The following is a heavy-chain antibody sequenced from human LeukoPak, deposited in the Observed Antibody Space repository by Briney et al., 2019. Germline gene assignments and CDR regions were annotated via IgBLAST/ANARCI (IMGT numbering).Heavy chain of an antibody. CDR1: GGSISSYY. V-gene: IGHV4-59*08. J-gene: IGHJ3*02. CDR2: IYSSGST. D-gene: IGHD1/OR15-1a*01. Sequence: SETLSLTCTVSGGSISSYYWNWIRQPPGKGLEWIGCIYSSGSTNYNPSLKSRVTISVDTSKNQFSLQLSSVTAADTAVYYCARHEWGVTNAFDIWGQGTMVTVSS. CDR3: ARHEWGVTNAFDI.